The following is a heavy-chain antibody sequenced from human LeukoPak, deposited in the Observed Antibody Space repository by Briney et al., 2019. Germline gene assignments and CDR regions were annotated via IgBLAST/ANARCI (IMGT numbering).Heavy chain of an antibody. J-gene: IGHJ3*02. Sequence: SETLSLTCTVSGGSISSYYWSWIRQPPGKGLEWIGYIYYSGSTNYNPSLKSRVTISVDTSKNQFSLKLSSVTAADTAFYYCARLGRADSGYYVAYDIWGQGTMVTVSS. CDR3: ARLGRADSGYYVAYDI. CDR2: IYYSGST. CDR1: GGSISSYY. D-gene: IGHD3-22*01. V-gene: IGHV4-59*08.